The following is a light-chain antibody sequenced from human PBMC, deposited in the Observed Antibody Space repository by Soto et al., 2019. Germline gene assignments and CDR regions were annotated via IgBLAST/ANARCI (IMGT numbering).Light chain of an antibody. J-gene: IGLJ1*01. V-gene: IGLV2-14*01. CDR3: TSYTPIVTLGSV. CDR1: SSDIGGYNS. CDR2: EVT. Sequence: QSALTQPASVSGSPGQSITISCTGTSSDIGGYNSVSWYQQHPGRAPRLIIYEVTNRPSGVSNRFSASKSGNTASLTISGLQAEDEADYYCTSYTPIVTLGSVFGKGTKVTVL.